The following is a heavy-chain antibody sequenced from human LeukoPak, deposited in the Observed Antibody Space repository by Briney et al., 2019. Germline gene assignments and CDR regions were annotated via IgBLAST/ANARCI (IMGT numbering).Heavy chain of an antibody. CDR1: GFTFDDYA. CDR2: FSGDGGRT. J-gene: IGHJ4*02. Sequence: GSLRLSCAASGFTFDDYAMHWVRQAPGKGLEWVSLFSGDGGRTYYAASVKGRFTISRDNSKNSLYLQMNSLRTEDTALYYCAKDRIRVMAAGTNYFDYWGQGTLVTVSS. V-gene: IGHV3-43*02. D-gene: IGHD6-13*01. CDR3: AKDRIRVMAAGTNYFDY.